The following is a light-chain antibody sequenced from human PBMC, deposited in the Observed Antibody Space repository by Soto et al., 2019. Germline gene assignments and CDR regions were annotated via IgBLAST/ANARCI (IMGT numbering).Light chain of an antibody. J-gene: IGKJ2*02. Sequence: DIPMTQSPSSLSASVGDRVTITCRASQSISSYLNWYQQKPGKAPKLLIYAASSLQSGVPSRFSGSGSGTDFTLTISSLQPEDFATYYCQQSYSTPQSTFGQGTKLEIK. CDR1: QSISSY. CDR2: AAS. CDR3: QQSYSTPQST. V-gene: IGKV1-39*01.